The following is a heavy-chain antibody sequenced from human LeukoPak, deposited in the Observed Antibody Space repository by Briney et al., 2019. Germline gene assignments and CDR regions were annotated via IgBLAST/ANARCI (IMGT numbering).Heavy chain of an antibody. CDR3: ARGWDTGYGYYGMDV. V-gene: IGHV4-59*01. CDR1: GGSISGYY. D-gene: IGHD5-18*01. J-gene: IGHJ6*02. CDR2: IYYSGTV. Sequence: SETLSLTCTVSGGSISGYYWSWIRQPPGKGLEWIGNIYYSGTVNYSPSLKSRVTISVATSNNQFSLNLLFVTAADSAVYYCARGWDTGYGYYGMDVWGQGATVTVSS.